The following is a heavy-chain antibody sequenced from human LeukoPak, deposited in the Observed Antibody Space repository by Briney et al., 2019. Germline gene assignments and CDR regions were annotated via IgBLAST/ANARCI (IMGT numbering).Heavy chain of an antibody. D-gene: IGHD2-21*01. V-gene: IGHV4-39*07. CDR1: GGSVSSTNYY. Sequence: PSETLSLTCTVSGGSVSSTNYYWGWIRQPPGKGLEWIGSMFYSGNTYYNPSLKSRVTISVDRPKNQFSLKLSSVTAADTAVYYCASPKIAMSEYFQHWGQGTLVIVSS. CDR3: ASPKIAMSEYFQH. CDR2: MFYSGNT. J-gene: IGHJ1*01.